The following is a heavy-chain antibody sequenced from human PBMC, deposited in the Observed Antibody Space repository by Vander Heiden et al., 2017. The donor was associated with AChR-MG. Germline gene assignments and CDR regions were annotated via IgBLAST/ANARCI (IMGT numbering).Heavy chain of an antibody. V-gene: IGHV3-64D*06. CDR3: SRSNGDY. CDR2: ITSTGETT. Sequence: EVKLVESGGGLVQPGGSLRVSCSASGFTFSDYVIHWVRQAPGKGLEYISGITSTGETTYYADSMRGRFKISRDNSKNTVFLQMSSLTPEDTAAYVCSRSNGDYWGQGTLVAVSS. CDR1: GFTFSDYV. D-gene: IGHD2-8*01. J-gene: IGHJ4*02.